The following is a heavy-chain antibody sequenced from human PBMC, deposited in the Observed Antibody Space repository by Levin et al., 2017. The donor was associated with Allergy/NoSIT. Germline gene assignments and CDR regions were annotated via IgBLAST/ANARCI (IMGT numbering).Heavy chain of an antibody. CDR2: IYQSGNS. Sequence: SETLSLTCAVSGASISSSGYSWNWIRQPPGKDLEWIGYIYQSGNSYYNPSLESRVTISLVRSKNQFSLRLTSVTAADTAVYYCARTTYYSDTNGFLVAGGFDSWGQGTLVTVSS. CDR1: GASISSSGYS. J-gene: IGHJ4*02. CDR3: ARTTYYSDTNGFLVAGGFDS. D-gene: IGHD3-22*01. V-gene: IGHV4-30-2*01.